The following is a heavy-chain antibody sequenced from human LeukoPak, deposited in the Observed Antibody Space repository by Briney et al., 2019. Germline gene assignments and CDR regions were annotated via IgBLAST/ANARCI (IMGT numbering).Heavy chain of an antibody. Sequence: GSLTLSCEASGFTFSGNLMSWVRQAPGKGLEWVASINPDGSQKLYVDSVKGRFTISRDNTKSSLYLQMNSLGAEDTAMYYCAKLLGTATTYDSWGQGTRVTVSS. CDR3: AKLLGTATTYDS. CDR2: INPDGSQK. J-gene: IGHJ4*02. CDR1: GFTFSGNL. D-gene: IGHD5-24*01. V-gene: IGHV3-7*01.